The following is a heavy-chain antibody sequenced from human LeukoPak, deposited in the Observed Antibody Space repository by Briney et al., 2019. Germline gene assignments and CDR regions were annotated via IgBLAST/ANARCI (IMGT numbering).Heavy chain of an antibody. Sequence: SETLSLTCTASGGSISSYYWSWIRQPPGKGLEWIGYIYYSGSTNYNPSLKSRLTISVDTSKNRFSLKLTSVTAADTAVYYCSRATSSWRPFDYWGQGALVTVSS. V-gene: IGHV4-59*01. CDR3: SRATSSWRPFDY. CDR1: GGSISSYY. CDR2: IYYSGST. D-gene: IGHD6-13*01. J-gene: IGHJ4*02.